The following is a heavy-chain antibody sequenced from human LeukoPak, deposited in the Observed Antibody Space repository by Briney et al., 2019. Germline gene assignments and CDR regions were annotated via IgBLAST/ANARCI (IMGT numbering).Heavy chain of an antibody. CDR1: GFTFSYYS. V-gene: IGHV3-48*01. Sequence: GGSLRLSCAASGFTFSYYSMSWVRQAPGKGLEWGSYISSSSSTIYYADSVKGRFTISRDNAKNSLYLQMNSLRAEDTAVYYCARDSYGSGSYRDYWGQGTLVTVSS. D-gene: IGHD3-10*01. CDR2: ISSSSSTI. J-gene: IGHJ4*02. CDR3: ARDSYGSGSYRDY.